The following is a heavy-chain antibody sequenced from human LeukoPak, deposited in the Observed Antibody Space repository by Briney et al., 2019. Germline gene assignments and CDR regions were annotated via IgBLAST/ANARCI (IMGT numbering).Heavy chain of an antibody. CDR1: GFTSSSYW. V-gene: IGHV3-7*01. Sequence: GGSLRLSCAASGFTSSSYWMSWVRPAPGKGREWVANIKQDGREKNSVDSVKGGFTVSRDHAKNTLYLQMNSLRAEDTAVYYCARDYHSGSYSDYWGQGTLVTVSS. CDR2: IKQDGREK. CDR3: ARDYHSGSYSDY. D-gene: IGHD1-26*01. J-gene: IGHJ4*02.